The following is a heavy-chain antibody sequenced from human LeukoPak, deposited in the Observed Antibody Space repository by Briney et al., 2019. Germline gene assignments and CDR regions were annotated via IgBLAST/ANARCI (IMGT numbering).Heavy chain of an antibody. CDR2: IKQDGSEK. V-gene: IGHV3-7*01. CDR1: GFTFSSSW. J-gene: IGHJ4*02. Sequence: PGGSLRLSYAASGFTFSSSWMNWVRQAPGKGLEWVANIKQDGSEKYYVDSVKGRFTISRDSAKNSLYLQMNTLRAEDTAVYYCASLDYWGQGTLVTVSS. CDR3: ASLDY.